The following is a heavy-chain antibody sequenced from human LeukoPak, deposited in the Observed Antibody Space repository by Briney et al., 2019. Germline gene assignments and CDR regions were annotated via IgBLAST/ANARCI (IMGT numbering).Heavy chain of an antibody. CDR3: ARRPRSGSHVFDY. V-gene: IGHV1-46*01. J-gene: IGHJ4*02. CDR1: GYTFTSYY. D-gene: IGHD3-10*01. CDR2: INPSGGIT. Sequence: ASVKVSCKASGYTFTSYYMHWVRQPPGQGLEWMGIINPSGGITTYAQKFQGRVTMTRDTSTSTVYMELSSLRSEDTAVYYCARRPRSGSHVFDYWGQGTLVTVSS.